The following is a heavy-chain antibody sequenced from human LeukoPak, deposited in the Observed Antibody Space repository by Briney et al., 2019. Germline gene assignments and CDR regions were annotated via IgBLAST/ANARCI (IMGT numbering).Heavy chain of an antibody. D-gene: IGHD3-3*01. V-gene: IGHV3-23*01. J-gene: IGHJ6*02. CDR1: GFTFNGYA. CDR2: ISDSGDNT. CDR3: ARENVHYDFWSGYPYYYYYGMDV. Sequence: GGSLRLSCAASGFTFNGYAMNWVRQAPGKGLEWVSAISDSGDNTYYADSVRGRFTISRDNSMNTLYLQMNTLRAEDTAVYYCARENVHYDFWSGYPYYYYYGMDVWGQGTTVTVSS.